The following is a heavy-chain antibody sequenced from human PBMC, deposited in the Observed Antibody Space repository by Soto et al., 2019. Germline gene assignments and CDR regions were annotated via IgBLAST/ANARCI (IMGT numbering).Heavy chain of an antibody. D-gene: IGHD3-16*02. CDR2: IYYSGST. CDR1: GGSISSGGYY. Sequence: TLSLTCTVSGGSISSGGYYWSWIRQHPGKGLEWIGYIYYSGSTYYNPSLKSRVTISVDTSKNQFSLKLSSVTAADTAVYYCARVNIVDSSEFDPWGQGTLVTVSS. CDR3: ARVNIVDSSEFDP. J-gene: IGHJ5*02. V-gene: IGHV4-31*03.